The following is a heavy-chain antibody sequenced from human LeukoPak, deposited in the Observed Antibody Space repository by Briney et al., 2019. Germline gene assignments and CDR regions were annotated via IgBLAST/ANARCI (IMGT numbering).Heavy chain of an antibody. CDR1: GFTFSSYA. CDR2: ISGSGGST. CDR3: AKDIEYSYGSRFDY. D-gene: IGHD5-18*01. Sequence: PGGSLRLSCAASGFTFSSYAMSWVRQAPGKGLEWASAISGSGGSTYYADSVKGRFTISRDNSKNTLYLQMNSLRAEDTAVYYCAKDIEYSYGSRFDYWGQGTLVTASS. J-gene: IGHJ4*02. V-gene: IGHV3-23*01.